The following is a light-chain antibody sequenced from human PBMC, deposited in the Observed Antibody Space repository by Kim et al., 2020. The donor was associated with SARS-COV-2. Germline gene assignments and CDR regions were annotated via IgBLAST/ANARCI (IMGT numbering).Light chain of an antibody. CDR1: SSNIGSNY. V-gene: IGLV1-47*01. CDR2: RNN. J-gene: IGLJ1*01. CDR3: AAWDDSLSALV. Sequence: QSVLTQPPSASGTPGQRVTISSSGSSSNIGSNYVYWYQQFPGKAPKLLIYRNNQRPSGVPDRFSGSKSGTSASLAISGLRSEDEADYYCAAWDDSLSALVFGTGTKVTVL.